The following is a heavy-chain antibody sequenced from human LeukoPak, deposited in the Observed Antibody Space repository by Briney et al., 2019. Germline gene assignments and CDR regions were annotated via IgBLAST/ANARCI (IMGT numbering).Heavy chain of an antibody. Sequence: GGSLKISCKGSGYSFTSYWIGWVRQMPGKGLEWMGIIYPGDSDTRYSPSFQGQVTISADKSISTAYLQWSSLKASGTAMYYCARSVEQWLVPFDYWGQGTLVTVSS. CDR2: IYPGDSDT. CDR1: GYSFTSYW. J-gene: IGHJ4*02. D-gene: IGHD6-19*01. V-gene: IGHV5-51*01. CDR3: ARSVEQWLVPFDY.